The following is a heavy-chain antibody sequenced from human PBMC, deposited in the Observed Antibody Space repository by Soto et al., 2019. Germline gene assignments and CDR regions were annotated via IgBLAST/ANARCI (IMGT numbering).Heavy chain of an antibody. Sequence: QVQLVQSGAEVKKPGASVKVSCKVSGYTLSELFVHWVRQAPGKGLEWLGGFDPEEGNTIYAQTFSGRVNMTDDTSTDTAHMELSSLRSDDTDVYYCATGFPQWELLQYWGQGTLLTVSS. J-gene: IGHJ4*02. CDR3: ATGFPQWELLQY. D-gene: IGHD1-26*01. CDR1: GYTLSELF. V-gene: IGHV1-24*01. CDR2: FDPEEGNT.